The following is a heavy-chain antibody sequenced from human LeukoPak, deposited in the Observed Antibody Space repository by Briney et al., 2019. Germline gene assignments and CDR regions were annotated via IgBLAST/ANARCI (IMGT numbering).Heavy chain of an antibody. CDR1: GGSFSGYY. D-gene: IGHD6-6*01. CDR3: ARLAARGIYYYYGMDV. V-gene: IGHV4-34*01. CDR2: INHSGST. Sequence: PSETLSLTCAVYGGSFSGYYWSWIRQPPGKGLEWIGEINHSGSTNYNPSLKSRVTISVDTSKNQFSLKLSSVTAADTAVYYCARLAARGIYYYYGMDVWGQGTTVTVSS. J-gene: IGHJ6*02.